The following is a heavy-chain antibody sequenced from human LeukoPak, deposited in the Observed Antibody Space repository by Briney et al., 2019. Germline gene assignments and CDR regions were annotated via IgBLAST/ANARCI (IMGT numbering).Heavy chain of an antibody. CDR2: ISGTGGTT. CDR1: GLTFISYA. Sequence: GGSLRLSCAASGLTFISYAMSWVRQAPGKGLEWVSTISGTGGTTYYADSVKGRFTISRDNSKNTLYLQMNSLRVDDTAVYYCAKESPQFDYWGQGTLVTVSS. J-gene: IGHJ4*02. CDR3: AKESPQFDY. V-gene: IGHV3-23*01.